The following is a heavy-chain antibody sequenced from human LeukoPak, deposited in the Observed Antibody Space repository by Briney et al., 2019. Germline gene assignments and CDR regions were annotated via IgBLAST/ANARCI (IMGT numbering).Heavy chain of an antibody. D-gene: IGHD2-2*01. CDR1: GFTFSSYS. CDR3: AKLSRLKYQLLSGWFDP. CDR2: ISSSSSYI. Sequence: PGGSLRLSCAASGFTFSSYSMNWVRQAPGKGLEWVSSISSSSSYIYYADSVKGRFTISRDNAKNSLYPQMNSLRAEDTAVYYCAKLSRLKYQLLSGWFDPWGQGTLVTVSS. V-gene: IGHV3-21*04. J-gene: IGHJ5*02.